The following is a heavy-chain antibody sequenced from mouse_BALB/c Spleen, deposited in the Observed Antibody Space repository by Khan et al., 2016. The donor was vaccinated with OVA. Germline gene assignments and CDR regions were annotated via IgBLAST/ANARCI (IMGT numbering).Heavy chain of an antibody. J-gene: IGHJ2*01. CDR2: ISYSGST. Sequence: EVKLLESGPGLVKPSQSLSLTCTVTGYSITSGYGWNWLRQFPGNKLEWMGYISYSGSTNYNPSLKSRISITRDTSKNPFFLQLNSVTTEDTATYYCARTARIKYWGQGTTLTVSS. CDR3: ARTARIKY. V-gene: IGHV3-2*02. CDR1: GYSITSGYG. D-gene: IGHD1-2*01.